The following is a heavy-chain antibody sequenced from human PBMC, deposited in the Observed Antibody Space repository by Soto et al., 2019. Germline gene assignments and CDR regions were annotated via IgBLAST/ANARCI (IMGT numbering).Heavy chain of an antibody. D-gene: IGHD6-13*01. Sequence: QVQLVQSGAEEKKPGASVKVSCKASGYTFTSYAMHWVRQAPGQRLEWMGGINAGNGNTKYSQKFQGRVTITRDTSASTADMGLSSLRSEDTAVYYFARWAAGFDYWGQGTLVTVSS. CDR1: GYTFTSYA. CDR2: INAGNGNT. V-gene: IGHV1-3*05. J-gene: IGHJ4*02. CDR3: ARWAAGFDY.